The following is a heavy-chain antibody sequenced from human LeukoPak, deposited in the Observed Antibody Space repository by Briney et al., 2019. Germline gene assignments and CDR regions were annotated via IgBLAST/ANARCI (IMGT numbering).Heavy chain of an antibody. Sequence: PSETLFLTCAVYGGSFSGYYWSWIRQPPGKGLEWIGEINHSGSTNYNPSLKSRVTISVDTSKNQFSLKLSSVTAADTAVYYCARGRGVRGVIGDYWGQGTLVTVSS. V-gene: IGHV4-34*01. CDR3: ARGRGVRGVIGDY. D-gene: IGHD3-10*01. CDR1: GGSFSGYY. CDR2: INHSGST. J-gene: IGHJ4*02.